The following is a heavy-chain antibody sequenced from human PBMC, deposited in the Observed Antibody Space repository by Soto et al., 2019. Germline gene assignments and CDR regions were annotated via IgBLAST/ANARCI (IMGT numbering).Heavy chain of an antibody. Sequence: SETLSLTCTVSGGSISSYYWSWIRQPPGKGLEWIGYIYYSGSTNYNPSLKSRVTISVDTSKNQFSLKLSSVTVADTAVYYCARDGLGIDRWGQGTQVTVSS. CDR3: ARDGLGIDR. D-gene: IGHD1-20*01. CDR2: IYYSGST. CDR1: GGSISSYY. V-gene: IGHV4-59*01. J-gene: IGHJ5*02.